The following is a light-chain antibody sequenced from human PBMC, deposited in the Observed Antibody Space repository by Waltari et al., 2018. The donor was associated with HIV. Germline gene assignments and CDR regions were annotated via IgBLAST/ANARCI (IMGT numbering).Light chain of an antibody. J-gene: IGLJ2*01. Sequence: SVLTQQPSASGTPGQRVTNSCSGSSSNIGSNTLNWYQQLPGTAPKLLNYSNNQRPSGVPDRFSGSKSGTSASLAISGLQSEDEADYYCAAWDDSLNGVVFGGGTKLTVL. CDR1: SSNIGSNT. CDR2: SNN. CDR3: AAWDDSLNGVV. V-gene: IGLV1-44*01.